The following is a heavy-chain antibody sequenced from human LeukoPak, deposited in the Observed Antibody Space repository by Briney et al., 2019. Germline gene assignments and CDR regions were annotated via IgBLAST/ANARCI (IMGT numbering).Heavy chain of an antibody. CDR3: ARGEYFDWLL. CDR1: GGSISSGGYC. J-gene: IGHJ4*02. CDR2: IYYSGST. V-gene: IGHV4-31*03. Sequence: SETLSLTCTVSGGSISSGGYCWSWIRQHPGKCLEWIGYIYYSGSTYYNPSLKSRVTISVDTSKNQFSLKLSSVSAADTAVYYCARGEYFDWLLWGQGTLVTVSS. D-gene: IGHD3-9*01.